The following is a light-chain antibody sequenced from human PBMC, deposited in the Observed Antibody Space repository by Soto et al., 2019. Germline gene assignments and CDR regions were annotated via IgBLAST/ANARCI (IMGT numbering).Light chain of an antibody. CDR1: QSVGTA. CDR2: DAS. Sequence: EIVMTQSPATLSVSPGERAALSCRASQSVGTALAWYQQKPGQPPSLLIYDASTRATGIPARFSGSGSGTEFSLTISSLQSEDLAVYYCQQYQTWPPITLGQGTRLEIK. V-gene: IGKV3-15*01. CDR3: QQYQTWPPIT. J-gene: IGKJ5*01.